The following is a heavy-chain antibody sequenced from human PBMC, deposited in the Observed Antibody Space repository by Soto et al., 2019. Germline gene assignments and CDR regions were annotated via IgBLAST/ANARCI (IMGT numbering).Heavy chain of an antibody. J-gene: IGHJ5*02. CDR2: INPNSGST. V-gene: IGHV1-2*04. CDR3: ARGVLIVVGGGTRYKRFAP. CDR1: GYTFTDYY. Sequence: ASVKLSCKASGYTFTDYYIHWLRPAPGQGLEWMGWINPNSGSTNYTQKFQGWVTMTRDTSISTAYMELSRLRSEDTAVYYCARGVLIVVGGGTRYKRFAPRAQGKLVTVSS. D-gene: IGHD2-21*01.